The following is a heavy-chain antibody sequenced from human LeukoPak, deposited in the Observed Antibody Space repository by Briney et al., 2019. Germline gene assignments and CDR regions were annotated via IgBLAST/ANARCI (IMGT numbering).Heavy chain of an antibody. CDR2: IFYSGST. CDR1: GGSISTSNYY. CDR3: ARDHLPGAVAGTEGWFDP. Sequence: SETLSLTCTVSGGSISTSNYYWGWIRQPPGKGLEWIGNIFYSGSTYYSPSLKSRVTISLDTSRNQFSLKLNSVTAADTAVYYCARDHLPGAVAGTEGWFDPWGQGTLVTVSS. J-gene: IGHJ5*02. D-gene: IGHD6-19*01. V-gene: IGHV4-39*07.